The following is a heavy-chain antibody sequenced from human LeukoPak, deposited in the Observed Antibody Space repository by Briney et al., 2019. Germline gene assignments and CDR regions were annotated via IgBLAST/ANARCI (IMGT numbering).Heavy chain of an antibody. J-gene: IGHJ4*02. CDR3: ARNRGAVVSDLAH. V-gene: IGHV5-51*01. CDR2: IYPRDSDT. D-gene: IGHD2/OR15-2a*01. CDR1: GYNFPSYR. Sequence: GESLKISCKGPGYNFPSYRIGWVRQMPGKGLEWMGIIYPRDSDTRYSPSFQGHVTISVDKSINTAFLQWSSLKASDSAMYYCARNRGAVVSDLAHWGQGTQVTVSS.